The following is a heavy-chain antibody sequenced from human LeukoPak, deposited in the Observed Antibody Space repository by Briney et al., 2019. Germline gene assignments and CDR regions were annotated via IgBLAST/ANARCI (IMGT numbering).Heavy chain of an antibody. CDR3: ARAPAYYYDSSGYSSAPLPYGHFDL. CDR2: VYYSGST. V-gene: IGHV4-59*01. D-gene: IGHD3-22*01. CDR1: GGSMSSYY. J-gene: IGHJ2*01. Sequence: SETLSLTCTVSGGSMSSYYWSWIRQPPGKGLEWIGYVYYSGSTNYNPSLKSRVTISLDTSKNQFSLELTSVTAADTAVYYCARAPAYYYDSSGYSSAPLPYGHFDLWGRGTLVTVSS.